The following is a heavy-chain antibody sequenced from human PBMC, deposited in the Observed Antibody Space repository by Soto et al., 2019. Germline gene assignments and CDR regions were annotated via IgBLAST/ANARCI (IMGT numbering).Heavy chain of an antibody. CDR2: IYYSGSA. CDR1: GGSISSGDYY. CDR3: AREYDILAFHY. D-gene: IGHD3-9*01. Sequence: SETLSLTCTVSGGSISSGDYYWSWIRQPPGKGLEWIGYIYYSGSAYYNPSPKSRVTISVDTSKNQFSLKLSSVTAADTAVYYCAREYDILAFHYWGQGTLVTVSS. J-gene: IGHJ4*02. V-gene: IGHV4-30-4*01.